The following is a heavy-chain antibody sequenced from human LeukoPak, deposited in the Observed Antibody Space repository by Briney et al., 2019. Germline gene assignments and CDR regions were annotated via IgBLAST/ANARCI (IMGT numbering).Heavy chain of an antibody. J-gene: IGHJ6*04. Sequence: GGSLRLSCAASGFTFSDYYMSWMRQAPGKGLEWVSYISSTGSILYYADSVKGRFTISRDNAKNSLYLQMNSLRAEDTAVYYCAELGITMIGGVWGKGTTVTISS. V-gene: IGHV3-11*04. CDR3: AELGITMIGGV. CDR1: GFTFSDYY. CDR2: ISSTGSIL. D-gene: IGHD3-10*02.